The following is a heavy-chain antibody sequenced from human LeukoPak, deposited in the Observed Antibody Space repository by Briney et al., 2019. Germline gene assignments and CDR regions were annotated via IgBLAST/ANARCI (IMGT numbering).Heavy chain of an antibody. D-gene: IGHD3-22*01. J-gene: IGHJ4*02. CDR3: ARLHYYDSSGYANDY. V-gene: IGHV1-2*06. CDR2: INPNSGGT. CDR1: GYTFTGYY. Sequence: ASVKVSCKASGYTFTGYYMHWVRQAPGQGLEWMGRINPNSGGTNYAQKFQGRVTTTRDTSISTAYMELSRLRSDDTAVYYCARLHYYDSSGYANDYWGQGTLVTVSS.